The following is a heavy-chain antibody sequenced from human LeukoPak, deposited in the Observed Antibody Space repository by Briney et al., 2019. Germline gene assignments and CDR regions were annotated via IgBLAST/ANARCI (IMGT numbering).Heavy chain of an antibody. D-gene: IGHD3-3*01. V-gene: IGHV3-7*01. CDR2: IKQDGSEK. CDR1: GFTFSSYW. CDR3: ASSPRFLGWLESFDY. Sequence: GGSLRLSCAASGFTFSSYWMSWVRQAPGKGLEWAANIKQDGSEKYYVDSVKGRFTISRDNAKNSLYLQMNSLRAEDTAVYYCASSPRFLGWLESFDYWGQGTLVTVSS. J-gene: IGHJ4*02.